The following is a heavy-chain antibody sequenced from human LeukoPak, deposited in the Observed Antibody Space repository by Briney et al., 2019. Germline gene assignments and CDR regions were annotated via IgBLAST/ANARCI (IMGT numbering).Heavy chain of an antibody. Sequence: SETLSLTCTVSGGSISSYYWSWIRQPPGKGLEWIGYIYYSGSTYYNPSLKSRVTISVDTSKNQFSLKLSSVTAADTAVYYCARDMMVRGVTPDAFDIWGQGTMVTISS. J-gene: IGHJ3*02. CDR1: GGSISSYY. CDR2: IYYSGST. D-gene: IGHD3-10*01. V-gene: IGHV4-59*12. CDR3: ARDMMVRGVTPDAFDI.